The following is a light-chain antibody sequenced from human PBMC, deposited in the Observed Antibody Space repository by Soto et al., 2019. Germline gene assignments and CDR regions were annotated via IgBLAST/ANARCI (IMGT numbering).Light chain of an antibody. J-gene: IGKJ1*01. CDR2: GAS. CDR3: QQYGNSPRT. CDR1: QSVSSSS. V-gene: IGKV3-20*01. Sequence: EILLTHSPSTLSLSPGERATLSCRASQSVSSSSLAWYQQKPGQAPRLLIYGASSRATGIPDRFSGRGSGTDFTLTISRLEPEDFAVYYCQQYGNSPRTFGQGTKVDIK.